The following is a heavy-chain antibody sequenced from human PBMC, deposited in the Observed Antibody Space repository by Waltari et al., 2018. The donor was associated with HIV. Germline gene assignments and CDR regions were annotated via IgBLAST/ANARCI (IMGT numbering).Heavy chain of an antibody. CDR1: GFTFRSYA. Sequence: QVQLVESGGGVVQPGRSLRLSCAASGFTFRSYAMHWVRQAPGKGLEWVAVISYDGSNKYYADSVKGRFTISRDNSKNTLYLQMNSLRAEDTAVYYCASGYYDSSGYPARDYWGQGTLVTVSS. D-gene: IGHD3-22*01. V-gene: IGHV3-30-3*01. J-gene: IGHJ4*02. CDR3: ASGYYDSSGYPARDY. CDR2: ISYDGSNK.